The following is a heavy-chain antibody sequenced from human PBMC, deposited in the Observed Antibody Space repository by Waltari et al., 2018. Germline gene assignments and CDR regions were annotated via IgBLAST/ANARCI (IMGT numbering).Heavy chain of an antibody. J-gene: IGHJ4*02. V-gene: IGHV4-34*01. Sequence: QVQLQQWGAGLLKPSETLSLTCAVYGGSFSGYYWSWIRQPPGKGLEWIGEINHSGSTNYNPSLKSRVTISVDTSKNQFSLKLSSVTAADTAVYYCARGGGYGGRRALNLGTSYFDYWGQGTLVTVSS. CDR1: GGSFSGYY. D-gene: IGHD5-12*01. CDR2: INHSGST. CDR3: ARGGGYGGRRALNLGTSYFDY.